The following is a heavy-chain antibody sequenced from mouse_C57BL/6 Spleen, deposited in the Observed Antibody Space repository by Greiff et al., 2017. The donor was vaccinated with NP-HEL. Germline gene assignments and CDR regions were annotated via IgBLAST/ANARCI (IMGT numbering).Heavy chain of an antibody. V-gene: IGHV3-6*01. CDR3: ASPDYYGSSYVDY. J-gene: IGHJ2*01. CDR2: ISYDGSN. CDR1: GYSITSGYY. D-gene: IGHD1-1*01. Sequence: ESGPGLVKPSQSLSLTCSVTGYSITSGYYWNWIRQFPGNKLEWMGYISYDGSNNYNPSLKNRISITRDTSKNQFFLKLNSVTTEDTATYYCASPDYYGSSYVDYWGQGTTLTVSS.